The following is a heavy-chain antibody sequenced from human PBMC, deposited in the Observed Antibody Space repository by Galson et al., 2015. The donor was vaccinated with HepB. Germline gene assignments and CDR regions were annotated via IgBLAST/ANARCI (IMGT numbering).Heavy chain of an antibody. CDR3: ARDPVVGDSGDYFDY. CDR2: ISSSSSTI. D-gene: IGHD2-21*01. CDR1: GFTFSSYS. Sequence: SLRLSCAASGFTFSSYSMNWVRQAPGKGLEWVSYISSSSSTIYYADSVKGRFTISRDNAKNSLYLQMNSLRAEDTAVYYCARDPVVGDSGDYFDYWGQGTLVTVSS. V-gene: IGHV3-48*01. J-gene: IGHJ4*02.